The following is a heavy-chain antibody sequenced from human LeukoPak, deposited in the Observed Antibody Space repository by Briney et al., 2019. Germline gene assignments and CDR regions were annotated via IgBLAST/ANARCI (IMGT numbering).Heavy chain of an antibody. CDR1: GFTFSSYW. CDR2: KSYDGSNK. CDR3: ARAQLRGLFDY. J-gene: IGHJ4*02. V-gene: IGHV3-30-3*01. Sequence: SLRLSCAASGFTFSSYWMSWVRQAPGKGLEWVAVKSYDGSNKYYADSVKGRFTISRDNSKNTLYLQMNSLRAEDTAVYYCARAQLRGLFDYWGQGTLVTVSS. D-gene: IGHD6-6*01.